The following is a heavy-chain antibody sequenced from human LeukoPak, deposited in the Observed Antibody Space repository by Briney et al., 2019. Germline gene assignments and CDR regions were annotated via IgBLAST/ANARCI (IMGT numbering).Heavy chain of an antibody. D-gene: IGHD3-22*01. CDR3: ARTQSIGYDSSGYYLDY. Sequence: GGSLRLSCAASGFTFNSYWMSWVRQAPGKGLEWVSSISSSSSYIYYVDSVKGRFTISRDNAKNSLYLQMNSLRAEDTAVYYCARTQSIGYDSSGYYLDYWGQGTLVTVSS. V-gene: IGHV3-21*01. J-gene: IGHJ4*02. CDR1: GFTFNSYW. CDR2: ISSSSSYI.